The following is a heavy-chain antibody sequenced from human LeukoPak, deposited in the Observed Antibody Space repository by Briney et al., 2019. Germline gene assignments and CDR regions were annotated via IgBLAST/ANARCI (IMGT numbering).Heavy chain of an antibody. CDR1: GGSFSGYY. J-gene: IGHJ5*02. Sequence: SETLSLTCAVYGGSFSGYYWSWIRQPPGKGLEWIGEINHSGSTNYNPSLKSRVTISVDTSKNQFSLKLSSVTAADTAVYYCARSNYDFWSGYYYHNWFDPWGQGTLVTVSS. CDR2: INHSGST. CDR3: ARSNYDFWSGYYYHNWFDP. D-gene: IGHD3-3*01. V-gene: IGHV4-34*01.